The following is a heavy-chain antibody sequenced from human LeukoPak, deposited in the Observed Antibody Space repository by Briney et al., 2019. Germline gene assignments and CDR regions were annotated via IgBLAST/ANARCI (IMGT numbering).Heavy chain of an antibody. D-gene: IGHD3-9*01. J-gene: IGHJ4*02. V-gene: IGHV3-23*01. CDR2: ISGSGGST. CDR1: GFTFSSYA. Sequence: GGSLRLSCAASGFTFSSYAMSWVRQAPGKGLEWVSAISGSGGSTYYADSVKGRFTISRDNSKNTLYLQMNSLRAEDTAVYYCARARRYYDILTGYFWGQGTLVTVSS. CDR3: ARARRYYDILTGYF.